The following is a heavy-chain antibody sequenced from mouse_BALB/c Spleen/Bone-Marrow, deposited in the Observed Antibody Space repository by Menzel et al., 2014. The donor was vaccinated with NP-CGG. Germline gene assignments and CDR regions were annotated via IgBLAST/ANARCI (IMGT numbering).Heavy chain of an antibody. V-gene: IGHV1-4*01. CDR2: INPSTGFT. Sequence: VQLQESGAELARPGASVKMSCKASGYTFTTYTMHWVQQRPGQGLEWVGYINPSTGFTNYNQIFKDKATLAADKSSSTAYTQLSSLTSEDSAVYYCARGGFLLRSLALDYWGQGTSVTVSS. CDR3: ARGGFLLRSLALDY. CDR1: GYTFTTYT. D-gene: IGHD1-1*01. J-gene: IGHJ4*01.